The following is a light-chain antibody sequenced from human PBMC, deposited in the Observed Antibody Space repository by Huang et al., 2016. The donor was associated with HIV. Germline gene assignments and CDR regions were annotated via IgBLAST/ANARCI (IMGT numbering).Light chain of an antibody. CDR1: QSITNW. CDR2: KAS. V-gene: IGKV1-5*03. Sequence: DIQMTQSPSTLSASVGDRVTITCRASQSITNWLAWYQQKPGKAPKLLIYKASSLESGVPSRVSGSGSGTEFTLTISSLQPYEFATYYCQQYNSYSFGQGTKVEIK. J-gene: IGKJ1*01. CDR3: QQYNSYS.